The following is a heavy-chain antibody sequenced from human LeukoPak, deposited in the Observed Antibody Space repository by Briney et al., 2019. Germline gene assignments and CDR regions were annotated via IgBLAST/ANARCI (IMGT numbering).Heavy chain of an antibody. Sequence: SETLSLTCTVSGGYIRCYYWSWLRQTPGKGLEWIGDIYHSGSTNYNPSLKGRVTISLDTSKNQFSPKLSSVTAADTDVYYCPRHTDIAPLSSRKYWVQGALVTVSS. V-gene: IGHV4-59*08. CDR1: GGYIRCYY. CDR2: IYHSGST. J-gene: IGHJ4*02. D-gene: IGHD6-13*01. CDR3: PRHTDIAPLSSRKY.